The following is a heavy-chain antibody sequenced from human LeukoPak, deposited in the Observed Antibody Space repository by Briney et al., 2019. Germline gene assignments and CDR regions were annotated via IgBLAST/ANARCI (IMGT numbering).Heavy chain of an antibody. V-gene: IGHV4-39*07. CDR3: ARGGGIAAAPHTIDY. CDR2: IYYSGST. CDR1: GGSISSSSYY. J-gene: IGHJ4*02. Sequence: SETLSLTCTVSGGSISSSSYYWGWIRQPPGKGLEWIGSIYYSGSTYYNPSFKSRVTISVDTSKNQFSLKLSSVTAADTAVYYCARGGGIAAAPHTIDYWGQGTLVTVSS. D-gene: IGHD6-13*01.